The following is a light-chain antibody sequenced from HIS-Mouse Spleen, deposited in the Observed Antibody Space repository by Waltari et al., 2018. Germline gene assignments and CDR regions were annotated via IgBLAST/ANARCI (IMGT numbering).Light chain of an antibody. CDR1: SSYVGGYNY. Sequence: QSALTQPASVSGSPGPSITISCTGTSSYVGGYNYVPWYQQHPGKAPKLMIYDVSNRPSGVSNRFSGSKSGNTASLTISGLQAEDEADYYCSSYTSSSTLVFGTGTKVTVL. J-gene: IGLJ1*01. CDR2: DVS. CDR3: SSYTSSSTLV. V-gene: IGLV2-14*03.